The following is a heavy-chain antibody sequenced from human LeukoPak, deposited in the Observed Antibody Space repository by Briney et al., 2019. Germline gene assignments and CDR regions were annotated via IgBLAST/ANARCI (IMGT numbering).Heavy chain of an antibody. Sequence: ASVKVSCKASGYTFTSYGISWVRQAPGQGLELMGWINPNSGGTNYAQKFQGRVTMTRDTSISTAYMELSRLRSDDTAVYYCARDLVELTLVANWFDPWGQGTLVTVSS. V-gene: IGHV1-2*02. D-gene: IGHD1-26*01. CDR1: GYTFTSYG. CDR2: INPNSGGT. J-gene: IGHJ5*02. CDR3: ARDLVELTLVANWFDP.